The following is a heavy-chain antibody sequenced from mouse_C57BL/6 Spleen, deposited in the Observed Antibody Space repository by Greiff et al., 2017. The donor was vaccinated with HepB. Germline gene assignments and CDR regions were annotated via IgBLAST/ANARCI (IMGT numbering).Heavy chain of an antibody. V-gene: IGHV1-18*01. D-gene: IGHD1-1*01. CDR2: INPNNGGT. CDR3: ARGPNYYGSSLFAY. CDR1: GYTFTDYN. Sequence: EVQLQQSGPELVKPGASVKIPCKASGYTFTDYNMDWVKQSHGKSLEWIGDINPNNGGTIYNQKFKGKATLTVDKSSSTAYMELLSLTSEDTAVYSCARGPNYYGSSLFAYWGQGTLVTVSA. J-gene: IGHJ3*01.